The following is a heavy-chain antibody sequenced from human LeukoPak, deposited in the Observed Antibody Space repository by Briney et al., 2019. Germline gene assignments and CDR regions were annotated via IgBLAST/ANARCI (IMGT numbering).Heavy chain of an antibody. J-gene: IGHJ4*02. CDR2: ISGSGGST. CDR3: AKEGLRYFDWLIDY. D-gene: IGHD3-9*01. Sequence: GGSLRLSCAASGFTFSSYSMNWVRQAPGKGLEWVSAISGSGGSTYYADSVEGRFTISRDNSKNTLYLQMNSLRAEDTAVYYCAKEGLRYFDWLIDYWGQGTLVTVSS. V-gene: IGHV3-23*01. CDR1: GFTFSSYS.